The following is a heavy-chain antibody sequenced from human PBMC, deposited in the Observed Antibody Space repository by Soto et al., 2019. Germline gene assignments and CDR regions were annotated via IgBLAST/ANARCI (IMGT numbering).Heavy chain of an antibody. CDR2: INHSGST. CDR1: GGSFSGYY. D-gene: IGHD6-19*01. CDR3: ARVRRLVRYSPISWWFDP. J-gene: IGHJ5*02. V-gene: IGHV4-34*01. Sequence: SETLSLTCAVYGGSFSGYYWSWIRQPPGKGLEWIGEINHSGSTNYNPSLKSRVTISVDTSKNQFSLKLSSVTAADTAVYYCARVRRLVRYSPISWWFDPWGQGTLVTVSS.